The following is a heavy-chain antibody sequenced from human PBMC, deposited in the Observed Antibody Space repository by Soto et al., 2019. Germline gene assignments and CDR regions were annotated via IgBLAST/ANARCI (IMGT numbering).Heavy chain of an antibody. D-gene: IGHD2-2*01. CDR2: IYYSGST. CDR3: ARHLGDTQEVLPGLPDY. V-gene: IGHV4-59*08. J-gene: IGHJ4*02. CDR1: GGSISSYY. Sequence: PSETLSLTCTVSGGSISSYYWSWIWRPPGKGLEWIGYIYYSGSTNYNPSLKSRVTISVDTSKNQFSLKLSSVTAADTAVYYCARHLGDTQEVLPGLPDYWGQGTLVTVSS.